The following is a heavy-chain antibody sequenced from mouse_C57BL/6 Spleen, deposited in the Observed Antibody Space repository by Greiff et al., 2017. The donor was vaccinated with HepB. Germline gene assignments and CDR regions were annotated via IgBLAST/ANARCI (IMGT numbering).Heavy chain of an antibody. D-gene: IGHD2-4*01. CDR2: IRNKANGYTT. CDR1: GFTFTDYY. Sequence: EVNLVESGGGLVQPGGSLSLSCAASGFTFTDYYMSWVRQPPGKALEWLGFIRNKANGYTTEYSASVKGRFTISRDNSQSILYLQMNALRAEYSATYYCASFYYDYLYYFDYWGQGTTLTVSS. V-gene: IGHV7-3*01. J-gene: IGHJ2*01. CDR3: ASFYYDYLYYFDY.